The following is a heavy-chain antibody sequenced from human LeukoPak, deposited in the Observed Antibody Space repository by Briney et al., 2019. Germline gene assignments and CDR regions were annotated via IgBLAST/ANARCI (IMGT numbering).Heavy chain of an antibody. CDR2: IIPIFGTA. V-gene: IGHV1-69*05. Sequence: SVKVSCKASGGTFSSYAISWVRQAPGQGLEWMGGIIPIFGTANYAQKFQGRVTITTDESTSTAYMELSSLRSEDTAVYYCAKGASSGWLLYWFDPWGQGTLLTVSS. D-gene: IGHD6-19*01. CDR1: GGTFSSYA. CDR3: AKGASSGWLLYWFDP. J-gene: IGHJ5*02.